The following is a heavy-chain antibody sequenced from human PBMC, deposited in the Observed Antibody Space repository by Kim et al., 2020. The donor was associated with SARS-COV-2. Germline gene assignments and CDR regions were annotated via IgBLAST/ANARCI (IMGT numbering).Heavy chain of an antibody. D-gene: IGHD6-13*01. J-gene: IGHJ1*01. Sequence: NPSLKSRVTISVDTSKNQFSLELSSVTAADTAVYYCARGRIAAATKYFQHWGQGTLVTVSS. V-gene: IGHV4-34*01. CDR3: ARGRIAAATKYFQH.